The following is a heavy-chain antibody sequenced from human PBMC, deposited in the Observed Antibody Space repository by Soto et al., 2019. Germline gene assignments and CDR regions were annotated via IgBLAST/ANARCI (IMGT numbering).Heavy chain of an antibody. Sequence: QVQLVQSGAEVKKPGSSVKVSCKASGGTFSSYAISWVRQAPGQGLEWMGGIIPIFGTANYAQKFQGRVTITADDSTSTAYMELSSLRYQDTAVYYCASTLRIAAAGTAPHYYYYGMDVWGQGTTVTVSS. V-gene: IGHV1-69*12. CDR1: GGTFSSYA. D-gene: IGHD6-13*01. CDR2: IIPIFGTA. J-gene: IGHJ6*02. CDR3: ASTLRIAAAGTAPHYYYYGMDV.